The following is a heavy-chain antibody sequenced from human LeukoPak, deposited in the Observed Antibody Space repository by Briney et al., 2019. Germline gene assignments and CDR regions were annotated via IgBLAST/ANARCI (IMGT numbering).Heavy chain of an antibody. CDR3: ARNYDSSGYEGAFDI. CDR2: IYYSGST. V-gene: IGHV4-39*07. D-gene: IGHD3-22*01. J-gene: IGHJ3*02. Sequence: PSETLSLTCTVSGGSISSSSYYWGWIRQPPGKGLEWIGSIYYSGSTYYNPSLKSRVTISVDRSKNQFSLKLSSVTAADTAVYYCARNYDSSGYEGAFDIWGQGTMVTVSS. CDR1: GGSISSSSYY.